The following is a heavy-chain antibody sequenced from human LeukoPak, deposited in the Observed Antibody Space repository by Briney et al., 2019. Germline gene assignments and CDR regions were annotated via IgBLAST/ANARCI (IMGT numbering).Heavy chain of an antibody. J-gene: IGHJ4*02. Sequence: PSETLSLTCTVSGGSISSSSYYWGWIRQPPGKGLEWIGSIYYSGSTYYNPSLKSRVTISVDTSKNQFSLKLSSVTAADTAVYYCARERTGTYYYDSSGHIDYWGQGTLVTVSS. CDR1: GGSISSSSYY. D-gene: IGHD3-22*01. CDR3: ARERTGTYYYDSSGHIDY. CDR2: IYYSGST. V-gene: IGHV4-39*02.